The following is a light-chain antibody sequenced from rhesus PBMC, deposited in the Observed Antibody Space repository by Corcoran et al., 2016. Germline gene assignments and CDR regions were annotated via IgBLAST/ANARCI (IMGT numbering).Light chain of an antibody. J-gene: IGKJ3*01. CDR2: AAS. Sequence: DIQMTQSPSALSASVGDRVTISCRASQNIYSNLAWYQQKPGKAPNLLIYAASRLQTGIPFRFSGSGSGTDFTLTISSLQPEDSAAYYCQHYYDNPFTFGPGTKLDIK. CDR3: QHYYDNPFT. V-gene: IGKV1S12*01. CDR1: QNIYSN.